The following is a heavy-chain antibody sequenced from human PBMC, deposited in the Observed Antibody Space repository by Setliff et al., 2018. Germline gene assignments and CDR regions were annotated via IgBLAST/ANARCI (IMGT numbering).Heavy chain of an antibody. D-gene: IGHD3-22*01. V-gene: IGHV1-2*04. CDR1: GYTFTGYY. CDR2: INPNSGGT. J-gene: IGHJ4*02. Sequence: ASVKVSCKASGYTFTGYYMHWVRQAPGQGLEWMGWINPNSGGTNYAQKFQGWVTMTRDTSISTAYMELSRLRSDDTAVYYCARDRDSRGYPYYFDYWGQGTLVTVSS. CDR3: ARDRDSRGYPYYFDY.